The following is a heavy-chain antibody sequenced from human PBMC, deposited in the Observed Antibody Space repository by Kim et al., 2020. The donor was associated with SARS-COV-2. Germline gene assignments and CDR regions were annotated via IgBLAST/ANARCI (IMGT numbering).Heavy chain of an antibody. J-gene: IGHJ5*02. Sequence: KSRVTLSVDTSKNQFPLKLSSVTAADTAVYYCARDLGYYGSGSYWGWFDPWGQGTLVTVSS. V-gene: IGHV4-31*02. D-gene: IGHD3-10*01. CDR3: ARDLGYYGSGSYWGWFDP.